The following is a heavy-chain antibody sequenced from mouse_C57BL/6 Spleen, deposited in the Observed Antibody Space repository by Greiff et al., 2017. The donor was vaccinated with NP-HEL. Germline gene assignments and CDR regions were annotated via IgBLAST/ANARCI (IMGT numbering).Heavy chain of an antibody. CDR1: GYTFTSYW. CDR3: ARGPYYYGSSYDYFYY. V-gene: IGHV1-64*01. Sequence: QVQLQQPGAELVKPGASVKLSCKASGYTFTSYWMHWVKQRPGQGLEWIGMIHPNSGSTNYNEKFKSKATLTVDKSSSTAYMQLSSLTSEDSAVYYCARGPYYYGSSYDYFYYWGQGTTLTVSS. J-gene: IGHJ2*01. CDR2: IHPNSGST. D-gene: IGHD1-1*01.